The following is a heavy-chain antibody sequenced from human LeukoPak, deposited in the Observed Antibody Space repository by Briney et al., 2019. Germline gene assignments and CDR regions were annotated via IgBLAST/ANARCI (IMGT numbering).Heavy chain of an antibody. CDR2: LRLDVIDK. D-gene: IGHD1-1*01. CDR1: GFTFSGYW. CDR3: GRAAYDDASES. V-gene: IGHV3-7*04. Sequence: GGSLTLSCASSGFTFSGYWMTWVRQAPGRGREWVDILRLDVIDKSYADSGKGRFTISEDNAKNSLNLKMNGLRADATANYYCGRAAYDDASESWGQGTLVTVSS. J-gene: IGHJ5*02.